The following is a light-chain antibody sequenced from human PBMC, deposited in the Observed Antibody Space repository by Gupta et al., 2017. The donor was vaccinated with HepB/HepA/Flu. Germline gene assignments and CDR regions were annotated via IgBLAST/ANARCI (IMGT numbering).Light chain of an antibody. CDR2: VAS. Sequence: IQMTQSPSSLSASIGDRVTITCRSSQPIANFLNWYQQKPGKAPKILLYVASSFQGGVPSRISGSSSARAFSLIIIRLLAADYATYYCRLRNSTRFSFGQGTKVEIK. J-gene: IGKJ2*01. CDR3: RLRNSTRFS. V-gene: IGKV1-39*01. CDR1: QPIANF.